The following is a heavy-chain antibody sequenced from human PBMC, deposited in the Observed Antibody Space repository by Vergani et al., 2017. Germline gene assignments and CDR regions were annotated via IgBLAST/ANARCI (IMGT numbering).Heavy chain of an antibody. CDR1: GFTFRTYG. CDR2: IWYDGSNT. V-gene: IGHV3-33*01. CDR3: ARMEEGRCRNPGDH. D-gene: IGHD1-1*01. Sequence: QVQLVESGGGVVQPGRSLRLSCAASGFTFRTYGMHWVRQAPGKGLEWVAIIWYDGSNTYYSDSVKGRFTISRDNSKNTLFLQMNSLRVEDTGVYYCARMEEGRCRNPGDHWGQGTRVTVSS. J-gene: IGHJ4*02.